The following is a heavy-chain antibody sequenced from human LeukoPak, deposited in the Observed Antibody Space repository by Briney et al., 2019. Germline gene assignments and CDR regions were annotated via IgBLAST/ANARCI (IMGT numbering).Heavy chain of an antibody. D-gene: IGHD3-10*01. CDR2: MYYSGST. CDR1: GDSISSSGYY. Sequence: PSETLSLTCTVSGDSISSSGYYWGWIRQPPGKGLEWIGSMYYSGSTYYNPSLKSRVTISVDTSKNQFSLKLTSVTAADTAVYYCARHADSGFGELAFDYWGQGTLVTVSS. V-gene: IGHV4-39*01. CDR3: ARHADSGFGELAFDY. J-gene: IGHJ4*02.